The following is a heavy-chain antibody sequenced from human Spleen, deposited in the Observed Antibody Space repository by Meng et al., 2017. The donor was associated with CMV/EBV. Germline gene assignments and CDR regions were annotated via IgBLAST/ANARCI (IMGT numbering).Heavy chain of an antibody. CDR2: INHSGST. D-gene: IGHD5-12*01. J-gene: IGHJ4*02. CDR3: ASRDIVATYFDY. Sequence: VPQQQWAARVLQTSSTLSLTCVADGGSCSGYYCGWISRPPGKGLEWIGEINHSGSTNYNPSLKSRVTITVETSKNQFSLKLSSVTAADTAVYYCASRDIVATYFDYWGQGTLVTVSS. V-gene: IGHV4-34*01. CDR1: GGSCSGYY.